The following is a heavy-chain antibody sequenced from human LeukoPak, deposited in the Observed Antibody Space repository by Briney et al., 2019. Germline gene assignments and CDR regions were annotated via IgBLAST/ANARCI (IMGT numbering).Heavy chain of an antibody. CDR1: GFTFSSYW. J-gene: IGHJ4*02. Sequence: GGSLRLSCAASGFTFSSYWMSWVRQAPGRGLEWVANIKQDGSEKYYVDSVKGRFTISRDNAKNPLYLQMNSLRAEDTAVYYCARVSWHDYGGNWELDYWGQGTLVTVSS. V-gene: IGHV3-7*01. D-gene: IGHD4-23*01. CDR3: ARVSWHDYGGNWELDY. CDR2: IKQDGSEK.